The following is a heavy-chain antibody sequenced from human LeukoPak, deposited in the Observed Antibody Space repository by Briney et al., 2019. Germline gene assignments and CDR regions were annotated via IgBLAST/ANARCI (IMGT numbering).Heavy chain of an antibody. V-gene: IGHV3-33*08. D-gene: IGHD4-23*01. CDR2: IWYDGSNK. J-gene: IGHJ4*02. CDR1: GFTFSSYA. CDR3: ARAGGVTTVVTPRGYFDY. Sequence: PGRSLRLSCAASGFTFSSYAMRWVRQAPGKGLEWVAVIWYDGSNKYYADSVKGRFTISRDNSKNTLYLQMNSLRAEDTAVYYCARAGGVTTVVTPRGYFDYWGQGTLVTVSS.